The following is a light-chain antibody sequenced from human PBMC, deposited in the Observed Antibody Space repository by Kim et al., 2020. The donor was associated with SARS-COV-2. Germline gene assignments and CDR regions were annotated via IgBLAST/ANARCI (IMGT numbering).Light chain of an antibody. CDR1: SSDAGGYNY. J-gene: IGLJ1*01. CDR2: DVS. V-gene: IGLV2-11*01. CDR3: CSYAGSYTYV. Sequence: GQSVTISCTGTSSDAGGYNYVSWYQQHPGKAPKLMIYDVSKRPSGVPDRFSGSKSGNTASLTISGLQAEDEADYYCCSYAGSYTYVFGTGTKVTVL.